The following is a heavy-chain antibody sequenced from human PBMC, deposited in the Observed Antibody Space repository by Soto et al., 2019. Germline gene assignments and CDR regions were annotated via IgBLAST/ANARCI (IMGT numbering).Heavy chain of an antibody. J-gene: IGHJ4*02. V-gene: IGHV1-3*01. CDR2: INSGNGNT. D-gene: IGHD6-19*01. CDR3: ARAVAVPAGFDD. CDR1: GDTFTGYS. Sequence: GSVNVSCKASGDTFTGYSMHWVRQAPGKGLEWMGWINSGNGNTKYSPKFQGRVTITRDKSASTAYMELSSLRSEDTAVYYCARAVAVPAGFDDWGQGTLVTVSS.